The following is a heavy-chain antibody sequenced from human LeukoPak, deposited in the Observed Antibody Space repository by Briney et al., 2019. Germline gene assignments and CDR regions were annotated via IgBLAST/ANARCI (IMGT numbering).Heavy chain of an antibody. J-gene: IGHJ4*02. D-gene: IGHD3-9*01. CDR2: IYYSGST. V-gene: IGHV4-31*03. Sequence: SETLSLTCTVSGGSISSGGYYWSWIRQHPGKGLEWIGYIYYSGSTYYNPSLKSRVTISVDTSKNQFSLKLSSVTAADTAVYCCARVPRSYDRSCPFDYWGQGTLVTVSS. CDR3: ARVPRSYDRSCPFDY. CDR1: GGSISSGGYY.